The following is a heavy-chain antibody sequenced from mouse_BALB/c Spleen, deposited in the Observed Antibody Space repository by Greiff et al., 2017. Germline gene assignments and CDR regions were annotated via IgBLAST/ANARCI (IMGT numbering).Heavy chain of an antibody. D-gene: IGHD1-1*01. V-gene: IGHV5-17*02. CDR2: ISSGSSTI. J-gene: IGHJ4*01. CDR1: GFTFSSFG. CDR3: ARYTTVVRDAMDY. Sequence: DVKLVESGGGLVQPGGSRKLSCAASGFTFSSFGMHWVRQAPEKGLEWVAYISSGSSTIYYADTVKGRFTISRDNPQNTLFLQMTSLRSEDTAMYYCARYTTVVRDAMDYWGQGTSVTVSS.